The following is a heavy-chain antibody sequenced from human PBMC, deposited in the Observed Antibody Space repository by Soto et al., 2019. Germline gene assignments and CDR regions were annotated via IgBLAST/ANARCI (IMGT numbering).Heavy chain of an antibody. D-gene: IGHD2-21*01. J-gene: IGHJ4*01. CDR1: GDSISGGYF. CDR2: IFHSGST. CDR3: ARDMRVVPSRSVAGNNGHPGGGCGY. V-gene: IGHV4-38-2*02. Sequence: SETLSLTCSVSGDSISGGYFCGWIRQPPGKGLEWIGSIFHSGSTYYNPSLKSRVTISVDTSRNQFSLKLTSVTAADTAVYYCARDMRVVPSRSVAGNNGHPGGGCGYWGHGTQVTVSS.